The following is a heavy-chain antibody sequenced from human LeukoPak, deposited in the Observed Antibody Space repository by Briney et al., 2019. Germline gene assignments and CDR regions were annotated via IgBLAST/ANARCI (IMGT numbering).Heavy chain of an antibody. Sequence: SETLSLTCAVYGGSFSSYYWSWTRQPPGKGLEWIGYIYYSGSTNYNPSLKSRVTISVDTSKNQFSLKLSSVTAADTAVYYCTRADNYYNDWGLDYWGQGTLVTVSS. CDR3: TRADNYYNDWGLDY. V-gene: IGHV4-59*01. CDR2: IYYSGST. CDR1: GGSFSSYY. D-gene: IGHD7-27*01. J-gene: IGHJ4*02.